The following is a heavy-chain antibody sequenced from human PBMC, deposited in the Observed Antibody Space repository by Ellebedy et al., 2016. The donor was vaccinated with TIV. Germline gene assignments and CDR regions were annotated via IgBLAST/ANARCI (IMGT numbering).Heavy chain of an antibody. J-gene: IGHJ5*02. D-gene: IGHD2-15*01. Sequence: ASVKVSCXASGYSFTNYYLHWVRQAPGQGLEWVGVINPNAGTTAYAQKFQGRVTMTRDTSTSTVYMELSSLRSEDTAVYYCARGGYCSGGACPHNRFDPWGQGTLVTVSS. CDR3: ARGGYCSGGACPHNRFDP. CDR1: GYSFTNYY. V-gene: IGHV1-46*03. CDR2: INPNAGTT.